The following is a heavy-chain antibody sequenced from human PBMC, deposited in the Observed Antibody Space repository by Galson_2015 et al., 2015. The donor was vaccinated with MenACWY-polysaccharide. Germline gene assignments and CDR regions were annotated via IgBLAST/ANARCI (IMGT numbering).Heavy chain of an antibody. Sequence: LRLSCAASGFTFSSYEMNWVRQAPGKGLEWVSYISSSGSTIYYADSVKGRFTISRDNAKNSLYLQMNSLRAEDTAVYYCAREYSSSLGYYYYGMDVWGQGTTVTVSS. J-gene: IGHJ6*02. CDR2: ISSSGSTI. V-gene: IGHV3-48*03. D-gene: IGHD6-13*01. CDR3: AREYSSSLGYYYYGMDV. CDR1: GFTFSSYE.